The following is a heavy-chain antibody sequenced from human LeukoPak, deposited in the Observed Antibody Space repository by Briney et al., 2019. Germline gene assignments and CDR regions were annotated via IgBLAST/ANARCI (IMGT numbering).Heavy chain of an antibody. CDR3: ARSAVRNLRYFDP. Sequence: SVKVSCKASGGTFSGYAISWVRQAPGQGLEWMGRIIPILGIANYAQKFQGRVTITADKSTSTAYMELSSLRSEDTAVYYCARSAVRNLRYFDPWGQGTLVTVST. V-gene: IGHV1-69*04. CDR1: GGTFSGYA. CDR2: IIPILGIA. D-gene: IGHD3-9*01. J-gene: IGHJ5*02.